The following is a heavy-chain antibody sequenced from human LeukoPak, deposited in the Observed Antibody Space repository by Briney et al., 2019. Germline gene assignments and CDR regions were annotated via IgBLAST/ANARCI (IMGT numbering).Heavy chain of an antibody. Sequence: GGSLRLSCAASGFDFSTYSMNWVRQAPGKGLEWVSHISSSSSNIYYADSVKGRFTISRDTANNSLYLQMHSLRAEDTAVYYCARGYGTSSCSHYYYYMDVWGTGTTVTVSS. CDR2: ISSSSSNI. CDR3: ARGYGTSSCSHYYYYMDV. J-gene: IGHJ6*03. V-gene: IGHV3-48*01. D-gene: IGHD6-6*01. CDR1: GFDFSTYS.